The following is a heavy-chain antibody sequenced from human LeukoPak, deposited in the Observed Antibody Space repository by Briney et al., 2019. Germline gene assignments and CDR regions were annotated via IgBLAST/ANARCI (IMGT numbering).Heavy chain of an antibody. CDR1: GFTFSSFA. D-gene: IGHD1-26*01. J-gene: IGHJ4*02. CDR2: ISGGDGST. CDR3: AKDGGSYWGAIDS. Sequence: LTGGSLRLSCAASGFTFSSFAMNWVRQAPGKGLEWVSAISGGDGSTYYADSVKGRFTISRDNSKNTLSLQMNSLRAEDTAVYYCAKDGGSYWGAIDSWGQGTLVTVSS. V-gene: IGHV3-23*01.